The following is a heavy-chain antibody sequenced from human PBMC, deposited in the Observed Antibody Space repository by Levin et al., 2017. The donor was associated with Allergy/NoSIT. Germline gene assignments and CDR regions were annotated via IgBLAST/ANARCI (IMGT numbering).Heavy chain of an antibody. D-gene: IGHD2-15*01. J-gene: IGHJ3*02. V-gene: IGHV3-15*01. Sequence: LSLPCAASGFTFRNAWMSWVRQAPGKGLEWVGRIKSKTDGGTTDYAAAVKGRFTISRDDSNNTLDLQLNSLKTEDTDVYYCTTDEWGSGSVVVVADTDDACDIWGQGTMVTVS. CDR3: TTDEWGSGSVVVVADTDDACDI. CDR1: GFTFRNAW. CDR2: IKSKTDGGTT.